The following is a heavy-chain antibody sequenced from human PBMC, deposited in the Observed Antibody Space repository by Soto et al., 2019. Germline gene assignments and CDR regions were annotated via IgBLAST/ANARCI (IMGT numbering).Heavy chain of an antibody. J-gene: IGHJ4*02. V-gene: IGHV1-69*01. Sequence: QVQLVQSGAEVKKPGSSVKVSCKASGGTFSSYAISWVRQAPGQGLEWMGGIIPIFGTANYTQKFQGRVTITADESTSTAYMELSSLRSEDTAVYYCAREGLAAAAPAGFDYWGQGTLVTVSS. CDR2: IIPIFGTA. CDR1: GGTFSSYA. D-gene: IGHD6-13*01. CDR3: AREGLAAAAPAGFDY.